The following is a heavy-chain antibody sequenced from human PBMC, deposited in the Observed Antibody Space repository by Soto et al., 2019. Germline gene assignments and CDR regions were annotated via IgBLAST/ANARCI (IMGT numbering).Heavy chain of an antibody. D-gene: IGHD1-26*01. CDR1: GFTFSTYD. J-gene: IGHJ5*02. CDR3: VRNGRVVGPLPSPLNWFDP. Sequence: QLVESGGGVVQPGRSLRLSCVASGFTFSTYDMHWVLQAPGKGLEWVAVIWADGSDNYYADSLKGRFSISRDNSRNTLYLHANNLMAEDTAVYYCVRNGRVVGPLPSPLNWFDPWGQGTLVSVSS. V-gene: IGHV3-33*01. CDR2: IWADGSDN.